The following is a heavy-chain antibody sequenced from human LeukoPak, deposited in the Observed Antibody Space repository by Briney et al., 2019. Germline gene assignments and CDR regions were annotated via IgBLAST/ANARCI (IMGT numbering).Heavy chain of an antibody. Sequence: GGSLRLSCAASGFTFSNYAMHWVRQAPGEGLEHVSAISSNGGSTHYADSVKGRFTISRDNSKNTLFLQMGSLRVEDMAVYYCARGLRAYYYYGMDVWGQGTTVTVSS. CDR2: ISSNGGST. V-gene: IGHV3-64*02. CDR3: ARGLRAYYYYGMDV. CDR1: GFTFSNYA. J-gene: IGHJ6*02. D-gene: IGHD3-3*01.